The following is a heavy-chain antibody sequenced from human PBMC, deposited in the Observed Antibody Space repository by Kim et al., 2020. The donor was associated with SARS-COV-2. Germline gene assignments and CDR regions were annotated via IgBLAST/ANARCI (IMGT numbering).Heavy chain of an antibody. D-gene: IGHD3-22*01. V-gene: IGHV3-15*01. Sequence: GGSLRLSCAASGFTFSNAWMSWVRQAPGKGLEWVGRIKSKTDGGTTDYAAPVKGRFTISRDDSKNTLYLQMNSLKTEDTAVYYCTTDLMAHTYYYDSSGYYPFFDYWGQGTLVTVSS. CDR3: TTDLMAHTYYYDSSGYYPFFDY. J-gene: IGHJ4*02. CDR1: GFTFSNAW. CDR2: IKSKTDGGTT.